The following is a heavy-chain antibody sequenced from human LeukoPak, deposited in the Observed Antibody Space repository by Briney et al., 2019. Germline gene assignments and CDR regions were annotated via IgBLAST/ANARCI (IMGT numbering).Heavy chain of an antibody. CDR1: GFTDY. CDR2: IYSGGST. CDR3: AGVSFSSGWYRDY. V-gene: IGHV3-53*01. J-gene: IGHJ4*02. D-gene: IGHD6-19*01. Sequence: GGSLRLSCAASGFTDYMTWVRQAPGMGLEWVSVIYSGGSTYYAASVKGRFSVSRDNSKNTVYLQMNSLRAEDTAVYYCAGVSFSSGWYRDYWGQGTLVTVSS.